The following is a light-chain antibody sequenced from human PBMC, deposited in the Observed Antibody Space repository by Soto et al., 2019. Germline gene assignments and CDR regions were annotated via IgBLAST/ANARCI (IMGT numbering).Light chain of an antibody. CDR3: QSYDNSLNHVV. J-gene: IGLJ2*01. V-gene: IGLV1-40*01. CDR2: GDN. Sequence: QSVLTQPPSVSGAPGQGVTIPCTGSSSNIGSFYDVHWYQQLPGTVPKLLIYGDNNRPSGVPDRFSASKSGTAASLAITGLQAEDEADYYCQSYDNSLNHVVFGGGTKLTVL. CDR1: SSNIGSFYD.